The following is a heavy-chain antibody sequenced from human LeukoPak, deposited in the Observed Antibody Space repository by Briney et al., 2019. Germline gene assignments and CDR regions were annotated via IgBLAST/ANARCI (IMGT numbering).Heavy chain of an antibody. J-gene: IGHJ6*03. CDR2: IYYSGST. D-gene: IGHD3-9*01. CDR1: GLTFSSYG. V-gene: IGHV4-59*01. Sequence: GSLRLSCAASGLTFSSYGMSWIRQPPGKGLEWIGYIYYSGSTNYNPSLKSRVTISVDTSKNQFSLKLSSVTAADTAVYYCARGSPINKLRYFDWLSTNLYYYYYMDVWGKGTTVTISS. CDR3: ARGSPINKLRYFDWLSTNLYYYYYMDV.